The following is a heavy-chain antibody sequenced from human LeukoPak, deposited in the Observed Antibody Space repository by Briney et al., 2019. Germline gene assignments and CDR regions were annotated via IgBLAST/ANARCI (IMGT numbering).Heavy chain of an antibody. CDR1: GFTFSRYG. CDR2: ISTTST. D-gene: IGHD1-7*01. J-gene: IGHJ6*03. Sequence: GGSLRLSCTASGFTFSRYGMNWVRQAPGKGLEWVSYISTTSTYYADSMKGRFTISRDNAKNSLYLQMNSLRAEDTAVYYCARERELRYYMDVWGKGTTVTISS. CDR3: ARERELRYYMDV. V-gene: IGHV3-21*01.